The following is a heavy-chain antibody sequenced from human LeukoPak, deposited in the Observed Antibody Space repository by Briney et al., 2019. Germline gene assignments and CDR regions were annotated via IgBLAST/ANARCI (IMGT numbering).Heavy chain of an antibody. CDR2: INYSGSST. Sequence: PGGSLRLSCAASGFTFSSYAMTWVRQAPGKGLEWVSSINYSGSSTYYADSVKGRFTISRDNAKNTLYLQMKSLRAEHTVVYYCAKGTGTRLLVGGSRSSGFDPWGQGTLVTVSS. V-gene: IGHV3-23*01. J-gene: IGHJ5*02. CDR1: GFTFSSYA. CDR3: AKGTGTRLLVGGSRSSGFDP. D-gene: IGHD1-1*01.